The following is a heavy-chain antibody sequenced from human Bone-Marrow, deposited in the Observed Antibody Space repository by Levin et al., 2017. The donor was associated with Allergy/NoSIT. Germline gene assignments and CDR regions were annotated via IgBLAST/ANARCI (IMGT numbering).Heavy chain of an antibody. CDR1: GSTFKNYG. CDR2: ISTHNGNT. J-gene: IGHJ6*03. CDR3: ARFVVTPVSYFYMDV. Sequence: GGSLRLSCKASGSTFKNYGISWVRQAPGQGLEWMGWISTHNGNTNYAQSFQGRVTMTTDTSTSTADMELRSLISDDTAVYYCARFVVTPVSYFYMDVWGKGTTVTVSS. V-gene: IGHV1-18*01. D-gene: IGHD2-2*01.